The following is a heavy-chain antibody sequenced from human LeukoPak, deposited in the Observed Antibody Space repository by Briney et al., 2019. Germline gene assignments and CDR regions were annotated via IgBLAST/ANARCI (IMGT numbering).Heavy chain of an antibody. Sequence: ASVKVSCKASGYTFTSYGISWVRQAPGQGVEWMGWVSAYNGNTNYAQKLQGRVTMTTDTSTSTAYMELRSLRSDDTAVYYCARVVVVPAASPSTGYYYYYMDVWGKGTTVTVSS. CDR2: VSAYNGNT. J-gene: IGHJ6*03. D-gene: IGHD2-2*01. CDR1: GYTFTSYG. CDR3: ARVVVVPAASPSTGYYYYYMDV. V-gene: IGHV1-18*01.